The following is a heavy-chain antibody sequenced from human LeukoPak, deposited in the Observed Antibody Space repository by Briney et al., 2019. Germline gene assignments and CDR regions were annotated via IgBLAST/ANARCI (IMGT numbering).Heavy chain of an antibody. J-gene: IGHJ4*02. CDR3: ARQKIFGAPLDY. Sequence: GESLKISCKGSGYSFTSYLIGWVRQILGKGLEWMGIIYPCDSETRYSPSFQGQVTISADKSISTAYRQWSSLKASDTAMYYCARQKIFGAPLDYWGEGTLVTVSS. CDR1: GYSFTSYL. V-gene: IGHV5-51*01. D-gene: IGHD3-3*01. CDR2: IYPCDSET.